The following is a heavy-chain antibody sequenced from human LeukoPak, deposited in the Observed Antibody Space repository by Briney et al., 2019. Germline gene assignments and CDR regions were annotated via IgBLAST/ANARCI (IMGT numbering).Heavy chain of an antibody. CDR2: INPNSGGT. V-gene: IGHV1-2*02. J-gene: IGHJ4*02. CDR1: GYTFTDYY. CDR3: AREGEGYLDN. Sequence: ASVKVSCKASGYTFTDYYMHWVRQAPGQGLEWMGWINPNSGGTKYVQKFQGRVTMTRDTSISTAYMELGRLRSDDTAVYYCAREGEGYLDNWGQGTLVTVSS.